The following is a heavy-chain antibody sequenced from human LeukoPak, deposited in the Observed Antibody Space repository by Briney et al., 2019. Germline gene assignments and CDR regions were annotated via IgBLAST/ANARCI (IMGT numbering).Heavy chain of an antibody. D-gene: IGHD2-15*01. V-gene: IGHV3-33*01. CDR1: GFTFSNYA. Sequence: GGSLRLSCAASGFTFSNYAMYWVRQAPGKGLEWVTIIWYDGSNKNYADSVKGRFTISRDNSKNTLYLQMNRLRAEDTAVYYCARGAYCSGGRCPGAFDIWGQGTMVTVSS. CDR2: IWYDGSNK. J-gene: IGHJ3*02. CDR3: ARGAYCSGGRCPGAFDI.